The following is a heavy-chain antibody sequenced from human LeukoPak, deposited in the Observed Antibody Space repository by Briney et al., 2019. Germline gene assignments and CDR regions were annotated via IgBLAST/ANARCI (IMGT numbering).Heavy chain of an antibody. CDR2: ISAYNGNT. Sequence: GASVKVSCKASGYTFTSYGISWVRQAPGQGLEWMGWISAYNGNTNYVQKLQGRVTMSTDTSTSTAYMELRSLISDDTAVYYCARLARWSSHWYFDLWGPGTLVTVSS. V-gene: IGHV1-18*01. J-gene: IGHJ2*01. CDR3: ARLARWSSHWYFDL. D-gene: IGHD4-23*01. CDR1: GYTFTSYG.